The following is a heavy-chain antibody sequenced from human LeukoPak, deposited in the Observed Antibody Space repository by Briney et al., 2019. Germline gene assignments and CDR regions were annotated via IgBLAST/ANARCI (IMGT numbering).Heavy chain of an antibody. V-gene: IGHV3-11*01. CDR2: ISGSGSDI. J-gene: IGHJ5*02. CDR3: AKAGTTYERPFDP. CDR1: GFPFSDYY. Sequence: GGSLRLSCVASGFPFSDYYMSWIRQAPGKGLDCVSYISGSGSDIYYADSVKGRFTISRDNAKNSLHLQMNSLRTEDTALYYCAKAGTTYERPFDPWGQGTLVTVSS. D-gene: IGHD1-7*01.